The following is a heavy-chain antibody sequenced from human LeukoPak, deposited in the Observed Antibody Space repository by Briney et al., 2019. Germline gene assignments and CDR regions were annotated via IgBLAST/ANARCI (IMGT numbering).Heavy chain of an antibody. V-gene: IGHV3-23*01. CDR1: EFPFSAYA. J-gene: IGHJ3*01. CDR3: GRDPNGNYVGAFEF. CDR2: IGGSGSNT. D-gene: IGHD4-11*01. Sequence: GGSLRLSCVACEFPFSAYAMTWVRLTPGKGLEWVSSIGGSGSNTNYADSVRGRFTISRDNSKNTLYLQMNSLRAEDTAVYYCGRDPNGNYVGAFEFWGQGTLVSVSS.